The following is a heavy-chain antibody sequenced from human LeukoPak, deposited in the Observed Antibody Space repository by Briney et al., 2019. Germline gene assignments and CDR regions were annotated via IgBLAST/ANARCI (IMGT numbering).Heavy chain of an antibody. J-gene: IGHJ4*02. V-gene: IGHV1-2*02. CDR3: ASALNSRSSSC. Sequence: ASVKVSCKASGYRFTDYYMHWVRQAPGQGLEWMGWFNPESGGTNYAQKFQGRVTMTTDTTISTAYMELTRLRSDDTAVYYCASALNSRSSSCWGQGTLVTVSS. D-gene: IGHD6-13*01. CDR2: FNPESGGT. CDR1: GYRFTDYY.